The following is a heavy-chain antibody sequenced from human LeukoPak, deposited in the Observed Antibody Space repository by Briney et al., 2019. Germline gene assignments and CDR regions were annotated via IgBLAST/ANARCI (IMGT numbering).Heavy chain of an antibody. Sequence: ASVKVSCKASGYTFSGSYIHWVRQAPGQGLEWMGRINPKSGDTNYAQKFQGRVTMTRDTSISTAYMELSSLTSDDTAVYFCARSAEHCNNGVCFTDYYMDVWGKGTTVTVSS. CDR1: GYTFSGSY. V-gene: IGHV1-2*06. CDR2: INPKSGDT. D-gene: IGHD2-8*01. CDR3: ARSAEHCNNGVCFTDYYMDV. J-gene: IGHJ6*03.